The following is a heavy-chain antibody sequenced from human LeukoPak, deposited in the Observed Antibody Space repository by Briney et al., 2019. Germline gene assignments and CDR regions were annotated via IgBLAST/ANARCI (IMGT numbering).Heavy chain of an antibody. V-gene: IGHV3-30*01. D-gene: IGHD1-26*01. CDR1: GFTFSSYA. J-gene: IGHJ4*02. Sequence: GRSLRLSSAASGFTFSSYAMHWVRQAPGKGLEWVAVISYDGSNKYYADSVKGRFTISRDNSKNTLYLQMNSLRAEDTAVYYCARGELPHFDYWGQGTLVTVSS. CDR3: ARGELPHFDY. CDR2: ISYDGSNK.